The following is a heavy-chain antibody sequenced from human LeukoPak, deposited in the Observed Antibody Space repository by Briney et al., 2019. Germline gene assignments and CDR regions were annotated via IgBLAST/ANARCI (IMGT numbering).Heavy chain of an antibody. D-gene: IGHD5-18*01. CDR1: GFTFSNYG. V-gene: IGHV3-30*02. Sequence: GGSLRLSCAVSGFTFSNYGMHWVRQAPGRGLDWVAFIRYDGTNKYYADSVKGRVTISRDNSKYTLYLQMNSLRAEDTSVYYCAKGCSYVIDYWGQGTLVTVSS. CDR3: AKGCSYVIDY. CDR2: IRYDGTNK. J-gene: IGHJ4*02.